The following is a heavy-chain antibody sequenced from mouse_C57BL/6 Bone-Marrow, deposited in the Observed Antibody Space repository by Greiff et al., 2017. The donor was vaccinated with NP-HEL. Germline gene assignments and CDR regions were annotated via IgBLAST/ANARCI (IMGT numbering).Heavy chain of an antibody. CDR1: GYSFTDYN. D-gene: IGHD5-1*01. J-gene: IGHJ3*01. CDR2: INPNYGTT. CDR3: EKEYEYPWFAY. Sequence: VQLQQSGPELVKPGASVKISCKASGYSFTDYNMNWVKQSNGKSLEWIGVINPNYGTTSYTQKFKGKATLTVDQSSSTAYMQLDSLTSEDSAVYDWEKEYEYPWFAYWGQGTLVTVSA. V-gene: IGHV1-39*01.